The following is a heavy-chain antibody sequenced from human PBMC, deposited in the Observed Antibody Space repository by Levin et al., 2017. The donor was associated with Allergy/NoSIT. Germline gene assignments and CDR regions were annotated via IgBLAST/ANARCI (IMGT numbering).Heavy chain of an antibody. D-gene: IGHD1-7*01. Sequence: RGESLKISCKASGYTFTTYAMHWVRQAPGQGLQWMGLINAGNGDTRYSQKLQGRVTLTSATSASTAYMELNSLRSEDTAVYYCAREGISGTLSLDYWGRGTLVTVSS. CDR1: GYTFTTYA. CDR2: INAGNGDT. CDR3: AREGISGTLSLDY. V-gene: IGHV1-3*01. J-gene: IGHJ4*02.